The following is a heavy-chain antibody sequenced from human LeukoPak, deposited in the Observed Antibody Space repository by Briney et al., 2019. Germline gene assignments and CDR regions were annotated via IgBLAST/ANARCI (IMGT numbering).Heavy chain of an antibody. CDR1: GFTFSSYS. D-gene: IGHD3-10*01. V-gene: IGHV3-21*01. J-gene: IGHJ4*02. Sequence: GGSLRLSCAASGFTFSSYSMNWVRQAPGKGLEWVSSISSSSSYIYYADSVKGRFTISRDNAKKSLYLQMDSLRAEDTAVYYCARERYNYGPGEVDYWGQGTLVTVSS. CDR3: ARERYNYGPGEVDY. CDR2: ISSSSSYI.